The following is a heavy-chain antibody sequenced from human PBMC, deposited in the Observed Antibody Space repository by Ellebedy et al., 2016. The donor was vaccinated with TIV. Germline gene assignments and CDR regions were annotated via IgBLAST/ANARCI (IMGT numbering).Heavy chain of an antibody. V-gene: IGHV2-5*02. D-gene: IGHD2-2*01. CDR1: GFSLSTSGVG. CDR2: IYWDDDK. Sequence: SGPTLVKPTQTLTLTCTFSGFSLSTSGVGVGWIRQPPGKALEWLALIYWDDDKRYSPSLKSRLTITKDTSKNQVVLTMTNMDPVDTATYYCAHAIEGGYCSSTSCVRYAFDIWGQGTMVTVSS. J-gene: IGHJ3*02. CDR3: AHAIEGGYCSSTSCVRYAFDI.